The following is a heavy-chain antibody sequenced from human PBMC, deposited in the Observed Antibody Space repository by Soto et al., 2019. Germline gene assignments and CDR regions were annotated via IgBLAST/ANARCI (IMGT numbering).Heavy chain of an antibody. V-gene: IGHV3-15*07. D-gene: IGHD7-27*01. CDR3: TTDPLRTGDPGIDY. CDR2: IKSKTDGGTT. J-gene: IGHJ4*02. Sequence: GSLRLSCAASGFTFSNAWMNWVRQAPGKGLEWVGRIKSKTDGGTTDYAAPVKGRFTISRDDSKNTLYLQMNSLKTEDTAVYYCTTDPLRTGDPGIDYWGQGTLVTVSS. CDR1: GFTFSNAW.